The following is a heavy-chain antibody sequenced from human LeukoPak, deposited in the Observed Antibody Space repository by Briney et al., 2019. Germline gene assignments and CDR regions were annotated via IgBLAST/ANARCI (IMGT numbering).Heavy chain of an antibody. D-gene: IGHD2-15*01. J-gene: IGHJ5*02. CDR1: GFTFSSYW. Sequence: PGGSLRLSCAASGFTFSSYWMHWVRQAPGKGLVWVSRINSDGSSTSYADSVKGRFTISRDNAKNTLYLQMNSLRAEDTAVYYCAREVRSLSWFDPWGQGTLITVSS. CDR3: AREVRSLSWFDP. V-gene: IGHV3-74*01. CDR2: INSDGSST.